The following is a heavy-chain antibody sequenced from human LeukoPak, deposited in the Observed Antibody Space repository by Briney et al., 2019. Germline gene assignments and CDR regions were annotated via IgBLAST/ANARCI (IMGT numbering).Heavy chain of an antibody. CDR2: ISWNSGTI. V-gene: IGHV3-9*03. Sequence: TGGSLRLSCAASGFTFDDYAMHWVRQAPGKGLEWASGISWNSGTIGYADSVKGRFTISRDNAKNSLYLQMNSLRDDDMALYYCARGNSGSYSQDWFDPWGQGTLVTVSS. J-gene: IGHJ5*02. CDR1: GFTFDDYA. CDR3: ARGNSGSYSQDWFDP. D-gene: IGHD1-26*01.